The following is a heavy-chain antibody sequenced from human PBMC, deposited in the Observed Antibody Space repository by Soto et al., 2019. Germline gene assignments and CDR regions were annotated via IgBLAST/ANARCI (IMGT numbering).Heavy chain of an antibody. CDR1: GFTFSSYG. V-gene: IGHV3-33*01. J-gene: IGHJ3*02. CDR2: IWYDGSNK. Sequence: GGSLRLSCAASGFTFSSYGMHWVRQAPGKGLEWVAVIWYDGSNKYYADSVKGRFTISRDNSKNTLYLQMNSLRAEDTAVYYCARESGIFGVVITPIDAFDIWGQGTMVTVSS. CDR3: ARESGIFGVVITPIDAFDI. D-gene: IGHD3-3*01.